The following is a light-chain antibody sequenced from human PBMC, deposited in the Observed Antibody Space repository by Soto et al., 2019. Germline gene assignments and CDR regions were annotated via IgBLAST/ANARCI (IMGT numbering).Light chain of an antibody. CDR2: GAS. J-gene: IGKJ4*01. CDR1: QSVTYN. Sequence: ETTLTQSPATLSASPGERVTLSCRATQSVTYNLAWYQQKPGQAPRLLIYGASTRPTGIPARFSGRGSGTEFTLTISSLQSEDCAIYYCQQYDAWPLTFGGGTKVDIK. CDR3: QQYDAWPLT. V-gene: IGKV3-15*01.